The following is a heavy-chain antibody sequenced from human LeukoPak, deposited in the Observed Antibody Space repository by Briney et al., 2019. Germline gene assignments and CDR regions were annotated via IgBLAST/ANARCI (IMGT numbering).Heavy chain of an antibody. CDR2: IHYSGKT. Sequence: SETLSLTCTVSSGSISSGAYYWGWIRQPPGKGLEWIGTIHYSGKTYYNPSLKSRVTISVDTSKNQFSLKLSSVTAADTAVYYCARARWTNWGSNWFDPWGQGTLVTVSS. D-gene: IGHD7-27*01. CDR3: ARARWTNWGSNWFDP. J-gene: IGHJ5*02. V-gene: IGHV4-39*07. CDR1: SGSISSGAYY.